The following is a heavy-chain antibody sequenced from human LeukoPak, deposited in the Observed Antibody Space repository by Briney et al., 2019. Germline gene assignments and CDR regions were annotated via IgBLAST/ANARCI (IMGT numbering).Heavy chain of an antibody. J-gene: IGHJ4*02. Sequence: GGSLRLSCAASGFTFRSYAMHWVRQAPGKGLEWVAVISYDGSNKYYADSVKGRFTISRDNSKNTLYLQMNSLRAEDTAVYNCARENYGDYYFDYWGQGTLVTVSS. CDR3: ARENYGDYYFDY. CDR2: ISYDGSNK. CDR1: GFTFRSYA. V-gene: IGHV3-30-3*01. D-gene: IGHD4-17*01.